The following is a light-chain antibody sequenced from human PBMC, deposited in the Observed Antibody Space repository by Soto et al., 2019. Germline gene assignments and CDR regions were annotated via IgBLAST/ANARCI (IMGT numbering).Light chain of an antibody. CDR2: GAS. CDR1: QSVSSN. V-gene: IGKV3-15*01. CDR3: QQYNNWPT. J-gene: IGKJ2*01. Sequence: EIVMTQSPATLSVSPGERATLSCRASQSVSSNLACYQQKPGQAPRLLIYGASTRATGIPARFSGSGSGTEFTLTSSSRQSEDFAVYYCQQYNNWPTLGQGTKLEIK.